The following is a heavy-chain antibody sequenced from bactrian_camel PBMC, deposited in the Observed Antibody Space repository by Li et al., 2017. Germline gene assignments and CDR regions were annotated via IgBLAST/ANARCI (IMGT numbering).Heavy chain of an antibody. CDR1: GFTFSSYW. CDR3: AAGRTEHDVGWCPTGSVWYHY. Sequence: HVQLVESGGGLVQPGGSLRLSCAASGFTFSSYWMYWVRQAPGKGLEYVTAIDSGGGSYYPDSVKGRFTISRVNAKNTLFLQMNSLKSEDTATYYCAAGRTEHDVGWCPTGSVWYHYWGQGTQVTV. D-gene: IGHD3*01. J-gene: IGHJ4*01. CDR2: IDSGGGS. V-gene: IGHV3S1*01.